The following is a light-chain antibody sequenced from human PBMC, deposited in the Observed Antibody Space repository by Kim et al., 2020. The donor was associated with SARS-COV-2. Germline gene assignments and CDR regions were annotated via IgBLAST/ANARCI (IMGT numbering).Light chain of an antibody. J-gene: IGLJ3*02. CDR1: NIGTKN. CDR3: QVWDSSTGV. V-gene: IGLV3-9*01. CDR2: GDS. Sequence: SYELTQPLSVSVALGQTARITCGGNNIGTKNVHWFQQKPGQAPVLVICGDSNRPSWIPERFSGSNSGNTATLTISRAQPGDEADYYCQVWDSSTGVFGGGTQLTVL.